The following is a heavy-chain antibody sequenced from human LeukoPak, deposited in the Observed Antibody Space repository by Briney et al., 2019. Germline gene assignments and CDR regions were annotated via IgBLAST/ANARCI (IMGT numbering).Heavy chain of an antibody. V-gene: IGHV3-20*04. J-gene: IGHJ4*02. Sequence: GGSLRLSCAASGFTFDDYGMSWVRQAPGKGLEWVSGINWNGGSTGYADSVKGRFTISRDNAKNSLYLQMNSLRAEDTALYYCARVRGYYDSSGYIYYWGQGTLVTVSS. CDR2: INWNGGST. CDR3: ARVRGYYDSSGYIYY. D-gene: IGHD3-22*01. CDR1: GFTFDDYG.